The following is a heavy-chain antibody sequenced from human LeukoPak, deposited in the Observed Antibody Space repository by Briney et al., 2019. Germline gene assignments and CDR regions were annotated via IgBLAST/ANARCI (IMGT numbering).Heavy chain of an antibody. J-gene: IGHJ4*02. CDR2: INHSGGT. V-gene: IGHV4-34*01. CDR3: AREARITIFGVVTRDYFDY. Sequence: SETLSLTCAVYGGSFSNFYWSWIRQPPGKGLEWIGEINHSGGTNYNPSLKSRVTISVDTSKNQFSLKLSSVTAADTAVYYCAREARITIFGVVTRDYFDYWGQGTLVTVSS. CDR1: GGSFSNFY. D-gene: IGHD3-3*01.